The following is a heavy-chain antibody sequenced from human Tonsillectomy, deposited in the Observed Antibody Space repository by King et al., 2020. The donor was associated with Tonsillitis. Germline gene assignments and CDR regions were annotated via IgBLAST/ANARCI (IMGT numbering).Heavy chain of an antibody. D-gene: IGHD2-2*01. CDR3: ARDQSCSSTSCYSYYYYYGMDV. CDR2: IWYDGSNK. CDR1: GFTFSSYG. V-gene: IGHV3-33*01. J-gene: IGHJ6*02. Sequence: VQLVESGGGVVQPGRSLRLSCAASGFTFSSYGMHWVRQAPGKGLEWVAVIWYDGSNKYYAYSVKGRFTISRDNSKNTRYLQMNSLRAEDTAVYYCARDQSCSSTSCYSYYYYYGMDVWGQGTTVTVSS.